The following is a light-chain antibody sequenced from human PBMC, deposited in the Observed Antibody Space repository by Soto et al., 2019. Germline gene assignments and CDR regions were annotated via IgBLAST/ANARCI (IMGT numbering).Light chain of an antibody. CDR1: QSVRSY. CDR2: DTS. V-gene: IGKV3-11*01. Sequence: EIVLTQSPATLSLSPGERATLSCRASQSVRSYLAWYQQKPGQAPRLLIYDTSNRATGIPARFSGSGSGTDFTLTINNLEPQDFAVYYCHQRSEYPITFGQGARLEIK. CDR3: HQRSEYPIT. J-gene: IGKJ5*01.